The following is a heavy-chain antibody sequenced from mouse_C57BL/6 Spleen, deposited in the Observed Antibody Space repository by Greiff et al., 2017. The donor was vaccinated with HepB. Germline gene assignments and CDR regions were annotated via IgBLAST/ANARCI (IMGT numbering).Heavy chain of an antibody. CDR3: ARSSDYDYWYFDV. CDR1: GYAFSSSW. CDR2: IYPGDGDT. Sequence: VQLQQSGPELVKPGASVKISCKASGYAFSSSWMNWVKQRPGKGLEWIGRIYPGDGDTNYNGKFKGKATLTADKSSSTAYMQLSSLTSEDSAVYFCARSSDYDYWYFDVWGTGTTVTVSS. V-gene: IGHV1-82*01. J-gene: IGHJ1*03. D-gene: IGHD2-4*01.